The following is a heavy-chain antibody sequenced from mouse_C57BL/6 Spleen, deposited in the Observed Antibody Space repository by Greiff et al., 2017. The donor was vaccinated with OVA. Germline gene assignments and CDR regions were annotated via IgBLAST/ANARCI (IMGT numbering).Heavy chain of an antibody. J-gene: IGHJ2*01. V-gene: IGHV1-20*01. CDR1: GYSFTGYF. CDR3: ARDAGRGYYFDY. CDR2: INPYNGDT. Sequence: VQLQQSGPELVKPGDSVKISCKASGYSFTGYFMNWVMQSHGKSLEWIGRINPYNGDTFYNQKFKGKATLTVDKSSSTAHMELRSLTSEDSAVYYCARDAGRGYYFDYWGQGTTLTVSS.